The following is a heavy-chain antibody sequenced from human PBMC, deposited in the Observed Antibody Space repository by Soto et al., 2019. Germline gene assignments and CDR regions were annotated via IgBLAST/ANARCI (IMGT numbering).Heavy chain of an antibody. D-gene: IGHD3-10*01. V-gene: IGHV3-7*05. CDR1: GFTFSSYW. CDR3: ARDRGGITVVRGLDY. CDR2: IKQDGSEK. Sequence: EVQLVESGGGLVQPGGSLRLSCAASGFTFSSYWMSWVRQAPGKGLEWVANIKQDGSEKYYVDSVKGRFTISRDNAKNSLYLQMTSLRAEDTAVYYCARDRGGITVVRGLDYWGQGTLVTVSS. J-gene: IGHJ4*02.